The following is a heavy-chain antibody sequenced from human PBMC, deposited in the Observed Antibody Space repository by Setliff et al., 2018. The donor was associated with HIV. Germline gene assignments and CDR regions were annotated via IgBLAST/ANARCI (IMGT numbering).Heavy chain of an antibody. CDR1: GGSISSASYF. D-gene: IGHD4-17*01. V-gene: IGHV4-39*01. J-gene: IGHJ5*02. CDR2: VFYSGST. Sequence: SETLSLTCTVSGGSISSASYFWGWIRQSPGRGLEWIGSVFYSGSTYYNPSLRSRITISVDMSKNQFSLKLNSVTAADTAIYYCARHRSYGDYDPNWFNPWGRGTLVTVSS. CDR3: ARHRSYGDYDPNWFNP.